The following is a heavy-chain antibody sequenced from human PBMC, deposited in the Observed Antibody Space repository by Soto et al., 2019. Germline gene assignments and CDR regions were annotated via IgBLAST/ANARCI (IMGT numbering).Heavy chain of an antibody. D-gene: IGHD1-26*01. Sequence: PVGSLRLSCVASGFSFNPYFMASVRQAPGKGLEWVSAIRSNTAITHYPDSMRDRFTISRVNSENTIFLQMHSLRVEDSDVYFCVKASDGAWAYYFDSWGQGTLVTVSS. CDR2: IRSNTAIT. CDR1: GFSFNPYF. J-gene: IGHJ4*02. CDR3: VKASDGAWAYYFDS. V-gene: IGHV3-23*01.